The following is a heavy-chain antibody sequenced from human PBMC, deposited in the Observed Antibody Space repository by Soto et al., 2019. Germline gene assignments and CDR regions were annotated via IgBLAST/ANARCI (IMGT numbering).Heavy chain of an antibody. Sequence: GWSLRLSCAASGFTFSSYAMHWVRQAPGKGLEWVAVISYDGSNKYYADSVKGRFTISRDNSKNTLYLQMNSLRAEDTAVYYCARDWGGSIVATILFDYWGQGTLVTVSS. V-gene: IGHV3-30-3*01. CDR1: GFTFSSYA. D-gene: IGHD5-12*01. CDR2: ISYDGSNK. J-gene: IGHJ4*02. CDR3: ARDWGGSIVATILFDY.